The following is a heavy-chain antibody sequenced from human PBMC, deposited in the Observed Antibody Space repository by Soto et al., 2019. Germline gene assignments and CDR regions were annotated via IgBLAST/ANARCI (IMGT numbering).Heavy chain of an antibody. Sequence: EVQLVESGGGVVRPGGSLRLSCAASGFTFDDYGMSWVRQAPGKGLEWVSGINWTGGSTGYADSVKGRFTISRDNAKNSLYLQMNSLRAEDTALYHWARQRWQTHYYYMDVWGKGTTVTVSS. CDR3: ARQRWQTHYYYMDV. V-gene: IGHV3-20*01. CDR2: INWTGGST. J-gene: IGHJ6*03. D-gene: IGHD4-17*01. CDR1: GFTFDDYG.